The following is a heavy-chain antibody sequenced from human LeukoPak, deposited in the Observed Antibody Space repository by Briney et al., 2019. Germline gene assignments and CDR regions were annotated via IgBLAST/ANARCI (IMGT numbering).Heavy chain of an antibody. CDR2: IKQDGSEK. V-gene: IGHV3-7*01. CDR3: ARAPWGVADSYYFDY. D-gene: IGHD2-15*01. CDR1: GFTFSSYW. Sequence: HPGGSLRLSCAASGFTFSSYWMSWVRQAPGKGLEWVANIKQDGSEKYYVDSVKGRFTISRDNAKNSLYLQMNSLRAEDTAVYYCARAPWGVADSYYFDYWGQGTLVTVSS. J-gene: IGHJ4*02.